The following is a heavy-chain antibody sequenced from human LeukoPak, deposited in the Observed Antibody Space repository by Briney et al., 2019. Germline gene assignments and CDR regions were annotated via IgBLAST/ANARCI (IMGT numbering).Heavy chain of an antibody. D-gene: IGHD3-3*01. Sequence: AGGSLRLSCAGSGFTFSSYGMHWVRQAPGKGLEWVAVISYDGSNKYYADSVKGRFTISRDNSKNTLYLQMNSLRAEDTAVYYCAKGYYDFWSGDQYDYWGQGTLVTVSS. V-gene: IGHV3-30*18. CDR2: ISYDGSNK. CDR3: AKGYYDFWSGDQYDY. CDR1: GFTFSSYG. J-gene: IGHJ4*02.